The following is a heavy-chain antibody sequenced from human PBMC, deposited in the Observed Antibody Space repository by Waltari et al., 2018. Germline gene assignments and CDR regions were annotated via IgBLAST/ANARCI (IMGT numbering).Heavy chain of an antibody. CDR3: ARSNSSGWYYYGMDV. J-gene: IGHJ6*02. Sequence: QVQLVQSGAEVKKPGSSVKVSCKASGGTFSSYTISWVRQAPGQGLEWMGRIIPILGIANYAQKFQGRVTITADKSTSTAYMELSSLRSEDTAVYYCARSNSSGWYYYGMDVWGQGTTVTVSS. CDR2: IIPILGIA. V-gene: IGHV1-69*02. CDR1: GGTFSSYT. D-gene: IGHD6-19*01.